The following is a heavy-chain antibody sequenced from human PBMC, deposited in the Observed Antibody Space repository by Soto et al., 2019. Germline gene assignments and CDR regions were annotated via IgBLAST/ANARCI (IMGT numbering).Heavy chain of an antibody. CDR1: GGSISSSNW. CDR3: ARRRGYSYGFRGYYFDY. V-gene: IGHV4-4*02. J-gene: IGHJ4*02. D-gene: IGHD5-18*01. CDR2: IYHSGST. Sequence: PSETLSLTCAVSGGSISSSNWWSWVRQPPGKGLEWIGEIYHSGSTNYNPSHKSRVTIPVDKSKNQFSLKLSSVTAADTAVYYCARRRGYSYGFRGYYFDYWGQGTLVTVSS.